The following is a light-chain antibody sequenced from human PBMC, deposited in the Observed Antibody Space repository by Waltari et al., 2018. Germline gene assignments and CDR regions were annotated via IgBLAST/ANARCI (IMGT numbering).Light chain of an antibody. Sequence: QSALTQPASVSGSPGQSITISCTVTRSDVGGYKYVSWYQQHPGKAPKLIIYDVSTRPSGTSNRFSGSKSGNTASLTISGLQAEDEADYYCNSYTSSRTWVFGGGTKLTVL. J-gene: IGLJ3*02. CDR1: RSDVGGYKY. CDR3: NSYTSSRTWV. CDR2: DVS. V-gene: IGLV2-14*03.